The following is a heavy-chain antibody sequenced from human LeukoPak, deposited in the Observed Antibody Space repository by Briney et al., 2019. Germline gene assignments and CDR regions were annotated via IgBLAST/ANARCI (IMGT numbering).Heavy chain of an antibody. D-gene: IGHD3-3*01. CDR2: ISSSGSTI. Sequence: PGGSLRLSCAASGFTFSDYYMSWIRQAPGKGLEWVSYISSSGSTIYYADSVKSRFTISRDNAKNSLYLQMNSLRAEDTAVYYCAGTYWSGYYFFSLNYYGMDVWGQGTTVTVSS. V-gene: IGHV3-11*01. J-gene: IGHJ6*02. CDR3: AGTYWSGYYFFSLNYYGMDV. CDR1: GFTFSDYY.